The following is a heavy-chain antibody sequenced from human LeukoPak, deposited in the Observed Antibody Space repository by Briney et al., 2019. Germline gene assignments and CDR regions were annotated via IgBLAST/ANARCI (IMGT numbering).Heavy chain of an antibody. CDR3: ARAPSEIGGYYPEYFRH. CDR2: IKSDGST. Sequence: GGSLRLSCAASGFTFSSYWTHWVRQAPGKGLVWVSRIKSDGSTNYADSVKGRFTISRDNTKNTVSLQMNSLRAEDTGVYYCARAPSEIGGYYPEYFRHWGQGTLVTVSS. CDR1: GFTFSSYW. J-gene: IGHJ1*01. D-gene: IGHD3-22*01. V-gene: IGHV3-74*01.